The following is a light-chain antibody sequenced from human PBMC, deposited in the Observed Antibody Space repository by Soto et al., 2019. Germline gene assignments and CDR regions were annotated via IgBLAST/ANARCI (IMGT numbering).Light chain of an antibody. CDR1: SSDIGSFNY. V-gene: IGLV2-23*01. CDR3: CSYADSNYYV. Sequence: QSVLTQPVSVSGSPGQSTTISCTGTSSDIGSFNYVSWYQHHPGTAPKLMIYGGSNRPSGVSNRFSGSKSGNTASLTISGLQAEDEADFYCCSYADSNYYVFGTGTKVTVL. J-gene: IGLJ1*01. CDR2: GGS.